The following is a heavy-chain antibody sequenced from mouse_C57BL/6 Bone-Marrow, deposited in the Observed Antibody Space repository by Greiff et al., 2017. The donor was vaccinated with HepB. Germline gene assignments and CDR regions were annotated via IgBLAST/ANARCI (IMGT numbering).Heavy chain of an antibody. CDR1: GYTFTNYW. J-gene: IGHJ2*01. Sequence: QVQLKESGAELVRPGTSVKMSCKASGYTFTNYWIGWAKQRPGHGLEWIGDIYPGGGYTNYNEKFKGKATLTADKSSSTAYMQFSSLTSEDSAIYYCARKWGVSYFDYWGQGTTLTVSS. CDR2: IYPGGGYT. D-gene: IGHD1-3*01. CDR3: ARKWGVSYFDY. V-gene: IGHV1-63*01.